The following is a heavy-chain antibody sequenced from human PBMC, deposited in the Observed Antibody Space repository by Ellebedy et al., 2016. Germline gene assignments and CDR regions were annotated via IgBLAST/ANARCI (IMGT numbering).Heavy chain of an antibody. CDR2: INPNSGGT. V-gene: IGHV1-2*04. CDR1: GYTFTGYY. CDR3: ARVEPYSSSWSAFDI. J-gene: IGHJ3*02. D-gene: IGHD6-13*01. Sequence: ASVKVSCKASGYTFTGYYMQWVRQAPGQGLEWMGWINPNSGGTNYAQNFQGWVTMTRDTSISTAYMELSRLRSDDTVVYYCARVEPYSSSWSAFDIWGQGTVVTVSS.